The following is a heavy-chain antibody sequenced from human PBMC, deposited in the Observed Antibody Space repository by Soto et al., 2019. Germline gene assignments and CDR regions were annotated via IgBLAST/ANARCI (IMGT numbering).Heavy chain of an antibody. J-gene: IGHJ5*02. CDR1: GGTFSSYA. V-gene: IGHV1-69*13. CDR2: IIPIFGTA. Sequence: SVKVSCKASGGTFSSYAISWVRQAPGQGLEWMGGIIPIFGTANYAQKFQGRVTITADESTSTAYMELSSLRSEDTAVYYCASVTSYYYDSSGWFDPWGQGTLVTVSS. D-gene: IGHD3-22*01. CDR3: ASVTSYYYDSSGWFDP.